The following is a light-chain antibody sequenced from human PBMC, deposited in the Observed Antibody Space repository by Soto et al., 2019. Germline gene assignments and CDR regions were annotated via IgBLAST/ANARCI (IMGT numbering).Light chain of an antibody. CDR3: SSYTSSSVV. CDR1: SRVVGGYNY. J-gene: IGLJ2*01. V-gene: IGLV2-14*01. CDR2: DVS. Sequence: QSTLTQPASVSGSPGQSITISCTGTSRVVGGYNYVSWYQQHPGKAPKLMIYDVSNRPSGVSNRFSGSESGNTASLTISGLQAEDEADYYCSSYTSSSVVFGGGTKLTVL.